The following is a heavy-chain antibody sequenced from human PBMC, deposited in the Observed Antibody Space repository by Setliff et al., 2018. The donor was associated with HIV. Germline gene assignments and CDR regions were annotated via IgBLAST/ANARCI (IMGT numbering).Heavy chain of an antibody. V-gene: IGHV1-18*01. D-gene: IGHD4-17*01. CDR3: ARQAVTTSGSDY. CDR2: ISGYNGNT. Sequence: ASVKVSCKASGYTLTSYGISWVRQAPGQGLEWMGWISGYNGNTNYAQKLQGRVTMTTDTSTTTAYMELRSLRSDDTAVYYCARQAVTTSGSDYWGQGTLVTVSS. CDR1: GYTLTSYG. J-gene: IGHJ4*02.